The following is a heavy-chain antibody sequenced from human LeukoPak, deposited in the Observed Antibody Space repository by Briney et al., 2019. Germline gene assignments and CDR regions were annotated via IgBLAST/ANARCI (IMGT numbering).Heavy chain of an antibody. Sequence: ASGFTFSSYAXXXVRQAPGKGXXWGAVISYDGSNKYYADSVEGRFTISRDNSKNTLYLQMNSLRAEDTAVYYCAKSDCASDGCKLLNYWGQGTLVTASS. CDR2: ISYDGSNK. V-gene: IGHV3-30-3*02. CDR3: AKSDCASDGCKLLNY. CDR1: GFTFSSYA. D-gene: IGHD2-21*01. J-gene: IGHJ4*02.